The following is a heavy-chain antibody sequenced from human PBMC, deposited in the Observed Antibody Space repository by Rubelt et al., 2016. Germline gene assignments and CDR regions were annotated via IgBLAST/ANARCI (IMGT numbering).Heavy chain of an antibody. D-gene: IGHD2-2*01. CDR2: IYYSGST. Sequence: QVQLQESGPGLVKPQTLSLTCTVSGGSISSGGYYWSWIRQPPGKGLEWIGYIYYSGSTNYNPSLKSRVTISVDTSKNQFSLKLSSVTAADTAVYYCAMYCSSTSCPYGMDVWGQGTTVTVSS. J-gene: IGHJ6*02. CDR1: GGSISSGGYY. CDR3: AMYCSSTSCPYGMDV. V-gene: IGHV4-61*08.